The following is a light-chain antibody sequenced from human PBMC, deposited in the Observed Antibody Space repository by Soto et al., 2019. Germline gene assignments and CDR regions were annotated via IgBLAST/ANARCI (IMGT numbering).Light chain of an antibody. Sequence: QPVLTQSPSASASPGASVKLTCTLSGGHNSYAIAWQQQQPEQGPRYLMMVNSDGSQSTGDGIPDRFSGSSSGAERYLALSTVQSEDEADDCCQSWGTGIAVFGGGTQLTVL. J-gene: IGLJ7*01. V-gene: IGLV4-69*01. CDR3: QSWGTGIAV. CDR2: VNSDGSQ. CDR1: GGHNSYA.